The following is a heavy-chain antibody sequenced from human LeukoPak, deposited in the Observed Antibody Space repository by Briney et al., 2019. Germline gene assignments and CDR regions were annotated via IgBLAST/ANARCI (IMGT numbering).Heavy chain of an antibody. Sequence: SETLSLTCAVYGGSFNSYYWSWIRQSPGKGLEWIGEINHSGSTNYNPSLESRVTISVDTSKKQFLLKLTSVTAADTAVYYCASRNGSGDYYMDVWGKGTTVTVSS. CDR3: ASRNGSGDYYMDV. CDR2: INHSGST. D-gene: IGHD3-10*01. J-gene: IGHJ6*03. CDR1: GGSFNSYY. V-gene: IGHV4-34*01.